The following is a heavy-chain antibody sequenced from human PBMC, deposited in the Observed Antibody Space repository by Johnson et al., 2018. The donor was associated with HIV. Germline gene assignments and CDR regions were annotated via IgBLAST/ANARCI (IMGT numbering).Heavy chain of an antibody. CDR3: ARGSLMTQWLRGDDAFDI. V-gene: IGHV3-11*04. Sequence: QVQLVESGGGLVKPGGSLRLSCAASGFTFSDYYMSWIRQAPGKGLEWISYISSSGSPIYYADSLKGRFTISRDNAKNSLYLQMNSLRAEDTAVYYFARGSLMTQWLRGDDAFDIWGQGTMVTVSS. CDR1: GFTFSDYY. CDR2: ISSSGSPI. D-gene: IGHD6-19*01. J-gene: IGHJ3*02.